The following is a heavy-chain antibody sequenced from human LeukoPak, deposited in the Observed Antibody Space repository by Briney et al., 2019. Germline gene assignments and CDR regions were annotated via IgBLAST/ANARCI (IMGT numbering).Heavy chain of an antibody. V-gene: IGHV1-69*13. D-gene: IGHD6-19*01. Sequence: GASVKVSCKASGGTFSSYATSWVRQAPGQGLEWMGGIIPILGTTNYAQKFQGRVTITADESTSTAYMELSSLRSDDTALYYCARFGLGKHIEVAGIPFDIWGQGTMVTVSS. J-gene: IGHJ3*02. CDR1: GGTFSSYA. CDR3: ARFGLGKHIEVAGIPFDI. CDR2: IIPILGTT.